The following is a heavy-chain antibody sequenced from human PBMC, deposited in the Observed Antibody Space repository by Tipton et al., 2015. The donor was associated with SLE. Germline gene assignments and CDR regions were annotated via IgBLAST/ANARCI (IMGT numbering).Heavy chain of an antibody. CDR3: AKFRDGPDGAFDI. Sequence: TLSLTCTVSGGSISSVSHYWGWIRQSPGKGLEWIGRFYSGGSSSYNPSLKSRVTISVGTSKNEFSLNLNSVTAADTAVYYCAKFRDGPDGAFDIWGQGTMVTVSS. D-gene: IGHD5-24*01. J-gene: IGHJ3*02. CDR1: GGSISSVSHY. CDR2: FYSGGSS. V-gene: IGHV4-39*01.